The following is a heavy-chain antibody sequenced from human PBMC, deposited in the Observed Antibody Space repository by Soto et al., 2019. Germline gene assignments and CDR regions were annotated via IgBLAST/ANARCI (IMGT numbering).Heavy chain of an antibody. D-gene: IGHD6-6*01. Sequence: PGGSLRLSCAASGFTFSSYEMNWVRQAPGKGLEWVSYISSGGSTIYYADSVKGRFTISRDNAKNSLYLQMNSLRAEDTAVYYCARDPMAAPWGMDVWGQGTTVTVSS. CDR2: ISSGGSTI. CDR3: ARDPMAAPWGMDV. J-gene: IGHJ6*02. CDR1: GFTFSSYE. V-gene: IGHV3-48*03.